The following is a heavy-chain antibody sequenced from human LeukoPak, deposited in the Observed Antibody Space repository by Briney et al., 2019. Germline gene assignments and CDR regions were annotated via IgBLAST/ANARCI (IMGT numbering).Heavy chain of an antibody. CDR2: IYHSGST. CDR1: GGSISSGGYC. V-gene: IGHV4-30-2*01. CDR3: ARGAGDQLLYGWFDP. D-gene: IGHD2-2*02. J-gene: IGHJ5*02. Sequence: NPSETLSLTCAVSGGSISSGGYCWSWLRQPPGKGLEWFGYIYHSGSTYYNPSLKSRVPISVDRSKNQFSLKLSSVTAADTAVYYCARGAGDQLLYGWFDPWGQGTLVTVSS.